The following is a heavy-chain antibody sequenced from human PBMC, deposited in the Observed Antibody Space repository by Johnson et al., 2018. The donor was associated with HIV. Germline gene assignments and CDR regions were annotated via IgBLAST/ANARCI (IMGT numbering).Heavy chain of an antibody. CDR2: IYSGGST. D-gene: IGHD6-19*01. V-gene: IGHV3-53*01. Sequence: VQLVESGGGLIQPGGSLRLSCAASGFTVSSNYMSWVRQAPGKGLEWVSIIYSGGSTDYADSVKGRFTISRDNSKNTLYLQMNSLRAEDTAVYYCARDNVAVAGGASDIWGQRTMVIVSS. CDR1: GFTVSSNY. CDR3: ARDNVAVAGGASDI. J-gene: IGHJ3*02.